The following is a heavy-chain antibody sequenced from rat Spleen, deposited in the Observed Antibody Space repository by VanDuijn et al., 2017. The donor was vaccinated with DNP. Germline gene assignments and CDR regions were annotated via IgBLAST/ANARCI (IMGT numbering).Heavy chain of an antibody. CDR1: GFSFSDYY. Sequence: EVQLVESGGGLVQPGRSLKLSCAASGFSFSDYYMAWVRQAPGKGLDGVASINTDGGSTYYPDSVKGRFTISRDNAENTVYLQMSSLRSEDTATYYCASWAPIAPLSTSNYWGQGVMVTVSS. CDR2: INTDGGST. CDR3: ASWAPIAPLSTSNY. J-gene: IGHJ2*01. D-gene: IGHD1-2*01. V-gene: IGHV5-58*01.